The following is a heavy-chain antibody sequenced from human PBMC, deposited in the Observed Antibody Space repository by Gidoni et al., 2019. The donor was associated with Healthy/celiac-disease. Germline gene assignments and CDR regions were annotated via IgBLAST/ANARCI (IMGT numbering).Heavy chain of an antibody. J-gene: IGHJ3*02. CDR1: GGSFSGYY. D-gene: IGHD2-21*02. CDR2: INHSGST. CDR3: AREGLGDPDAFDI. V-gene: IGHV4-34*01. Sequence: QVQLQQCGAGLLKPPETLSLTCAVYGGSFSGYYWSWIRQPPGTGLEWIGEINHSGSTNYNPSLKSRVTISVDTSKNQFSLKLSSVTAADTAVYYCAREGLGDPDAFDIWGQGTMVTVSS.